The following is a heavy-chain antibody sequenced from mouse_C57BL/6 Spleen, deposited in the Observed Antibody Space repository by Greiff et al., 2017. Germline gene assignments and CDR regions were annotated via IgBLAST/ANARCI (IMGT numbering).Heavy chain of an antibody. Sequence: EVQLQQSGPVLVKPGASVKMSCKASGYTFTDYYMNWVKQSHGKSLEWIGVINPYNGGTSYNQKFKGKATLTVDKSSSTAYMELNSLTSEDSAVYYCARALTTVVATHYAMDYWGQGTSVTVSS. CDR3: ARALTTVVATHYAMDY. CDR1: GYTFTDYY. V-gene: IGHV1-19*01. CDR2: INPYNGGT. D-gene: IGHD1-1*01. J-gene: IGHJ4*01.